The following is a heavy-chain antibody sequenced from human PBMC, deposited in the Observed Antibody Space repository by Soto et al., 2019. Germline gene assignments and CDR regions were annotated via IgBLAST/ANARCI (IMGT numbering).Heavy chain of an antibody. CDR3: AKVGSERYSVPHFDY. D-gene: IGHD3-10*01. Sequence: EVQLLESGGGLVQPGGSLRLSCAASGFTFSNYAMNWVRQAPGKGLEWVSTISSSIGSTYYADSVKGRFTISRDNSKKFLYLQMNSMRGDETVVYYCAKVGSERYSVPHFDYWGQGTLVTISS. CDR1: GFTFSNYA. V-gene: IGHV3-23*01. J-gene: IGHJ4*02. CDR2: ISSSIGST.